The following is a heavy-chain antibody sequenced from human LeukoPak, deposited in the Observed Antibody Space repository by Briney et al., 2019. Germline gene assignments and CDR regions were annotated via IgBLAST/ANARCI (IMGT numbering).Heavy chain of an antibody. CDR1: GYTFTSYD. V-gene: IGHV1-8*03. CDR2: MNPNSGNT. CDR3: ARGPPYYYDSSGYSNLDY. J-gene: IGHJ4*02. D-gene: IGHD3-22*01. Sequence: GASVKVSCKASGYTFTSYDINWVRQATGQGLEWMGWMNPNSGNTGYAQKFQGRVTITRNTSISTAYMELSSLRSEDTAVYYCARGPPYYYDSSGYSNLDYWGQGTLVTVSS.